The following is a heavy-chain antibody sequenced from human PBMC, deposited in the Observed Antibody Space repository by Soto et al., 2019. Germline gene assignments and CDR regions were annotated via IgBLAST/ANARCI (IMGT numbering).Heavy chain of an antibody. CDR2: IIPIFGTA. J-gene: IGHJ5*02. CDR1: GGTFSSYA. D-gene: IGHD2-15*01. Sequence: SVKVSCKASGGTFSSYAISWVRQAPGQGLEWMGGIIPIFGTANYAQKFQGRVTITADESTSTAYMELSSLRSEDTAVYYCARDVQVAATPSWFDPWGQGTLVTVSS. V-gene: IGHV1-69*13. CDR3: ARDVQVAATPSWFDP.